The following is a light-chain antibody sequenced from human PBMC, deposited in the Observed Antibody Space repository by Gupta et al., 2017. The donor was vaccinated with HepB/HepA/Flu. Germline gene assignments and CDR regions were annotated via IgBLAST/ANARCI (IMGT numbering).Light chain of an antibody. V-gene: IGKV1-39*01. Sequence: DIQMTPSPSSMSASVGDRVTITCRASQRISRCLEWYQQKPGKAPKFLIYAASRVKSGVPSRFSGSGSGTDFTLTISSLQPEDFATYYCQQRYSIPFTFGGGTKVEIK. J-gene: IGKJ4*01. CDR3: QQRYSIPFT. CDR2: AAS. CDR1: QRISRC.